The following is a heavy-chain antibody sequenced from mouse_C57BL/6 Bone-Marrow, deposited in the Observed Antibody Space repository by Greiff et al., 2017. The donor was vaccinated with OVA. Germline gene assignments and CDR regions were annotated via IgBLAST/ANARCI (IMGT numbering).Heavy chain of an antibody. CDR1: GFTFSSYA. J-gene: IGHJ3*01. D-gene: IGHD1-1*01. CDR3: ARGYYGSLFAY. CDR2: ISDGGSYT. Sequence: EVQLVESGGGLVKPGGSLKLSCAASGFTFSSYAMSWVRQTPEKRLEWVATISDGGSYTYYPDNVKGRFTISRDNAKNNLYLQMSHLKSEDTAMYYCARGYYGSLFAYWGQGTLVTVSA. V-gene: IGHV5-4*01.